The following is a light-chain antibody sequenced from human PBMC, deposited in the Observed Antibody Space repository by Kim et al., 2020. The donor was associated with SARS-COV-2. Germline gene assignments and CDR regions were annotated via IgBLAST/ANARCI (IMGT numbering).Light chain of an antibody. V-gene: IGLV2-23*02. CDR2: EVT. CDR3: CSYATTYVI. J-gene: IGLJ2*01. Sequence: PGQAITVSCTGISSDVASSNLVSWYQQHPGKAPHLIIYEVTKRPSGVSNRFSGSKSGNTASLTISGLQAEDEADYYCCSYATTYVIFGGGTQLTVL. CDR1: SSDVASSNL.